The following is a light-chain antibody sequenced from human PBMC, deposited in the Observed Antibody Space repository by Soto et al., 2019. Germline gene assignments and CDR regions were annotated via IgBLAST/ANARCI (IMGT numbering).Light chain of an antibody. CDR3: SSYTSDSSYA. J-gene: IGLJ1*01. Sequence: QSVLPQPDSASGSPGQSLTISCTGTSNDVGLYDYVSWYQQHPGKAPQLMIYAVSNRPSGVSNRFSASKSGNTASLFISGLQAEDEADYYCSSYTSDSSYAFGSGTKVTV. V-gene: IGLV2-14*01. CDR2: AVS. CDR1: SNDVGLYDY.